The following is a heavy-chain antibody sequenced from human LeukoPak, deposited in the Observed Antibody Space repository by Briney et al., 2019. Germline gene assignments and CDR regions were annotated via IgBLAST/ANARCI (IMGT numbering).Heavy chain of an antibody. V-gene: IGHV4-59*01. CDR2: LYSRGSP. D-gene: IGHD1-1*01. J-gene: IGHJ3*02. CDR1: GVSISTYY. CDR3: ARLQPNSGEWAFDI. Sequence: SETLSLTCTVSGVSISTYYWSWIRQSPGKGLEWIGYLYSRGSPNYNPSLKRRVTISVDTSKNHFSLTLSSVTAADTAVYYCARLQPNSGEWAFDIWGQGTMVTVSS.